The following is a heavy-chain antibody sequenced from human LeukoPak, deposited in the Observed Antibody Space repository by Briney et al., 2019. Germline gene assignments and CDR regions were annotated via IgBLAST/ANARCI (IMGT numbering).Heavy chain of an antibody. Sequence: PGGSLRLSCAASGFTVSVTHMSWVRQAPGKGLEWVSAMYTGGTTYYADSVKGRFTISRDNSRNTLFLHMSSLRADDTAVYYCAKDEATSGGGLSSWGQGTLVTVSS. J-gene: IGHJ5*02. CDR2: MYTGGTT. CDR3: AKDEATSGGGLSS. D-gene: IGHD3-16*01. CDR1: GFTVSVTH. V-gene: IGHV3-53*01.